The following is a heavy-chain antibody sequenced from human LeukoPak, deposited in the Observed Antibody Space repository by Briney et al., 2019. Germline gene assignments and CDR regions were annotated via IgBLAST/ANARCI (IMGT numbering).Heavy chain of an antibody. CDR1: GGSISSSNW. D-gene: IGHD5-24*01. CDR2: IYHSGST. J-gene: IGHJ4*02. CDR3: ARDLSRDDRYFDY. Sequence: SGTLSLTCAVSGGSISSSNWWSWVRQPPGKGLEWIGEIYHSGSTNYNPSLKSRVTISVDKSKNQFSLKLSSVTAADTAVYYCARDLSRDDRYFDYWGQGTLVTVSS. V-gene: IGHV4-4*02.